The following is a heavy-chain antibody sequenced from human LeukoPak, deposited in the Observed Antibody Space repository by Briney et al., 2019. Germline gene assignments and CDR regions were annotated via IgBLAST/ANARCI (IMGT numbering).Heavy chain of an antibody. V-gene: IGHV1-2*02. CDR3: ARVPRRVTMVRGVIIGDAFDI. CDR1: GYTFTGYY. Sequence: ASVKVSCKASGYTFTGYYMHWVRQAPGQGLEWMGWINPNSGGTNYAQKFQGRVTMTRDTSISTAYMELSRLRSDDTAVYYCARVPRRVTMVRGVIIGDAFDIWGQGTMVTVSS. D-gene: IGHD3-10*01. CDR2: INPNSGGT. J-gene: IGHJ3*02.